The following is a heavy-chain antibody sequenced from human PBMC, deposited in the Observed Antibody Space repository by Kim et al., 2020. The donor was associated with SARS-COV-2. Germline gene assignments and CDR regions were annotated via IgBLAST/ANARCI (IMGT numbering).Heavy chain of an antibody. CDR1: GFTFSSYA. Sequence: GGSLRLSCAASGFTFSSYAMHWVRQAPGKGLEWVAVISYDGSNKYYADSVKGRFTISRDNSKNTLYLQMNSLRAEDTAVYYCAREAGRFTMVLVGYWGQGTLVTVSS. V-gene: IGHV3-30-3*01. CDR3: AREAGRFTMVLVGY. CDR2: ISYDGSNK. D-gene: IGHD3-10*01. J-gene: IGHJ4*02.